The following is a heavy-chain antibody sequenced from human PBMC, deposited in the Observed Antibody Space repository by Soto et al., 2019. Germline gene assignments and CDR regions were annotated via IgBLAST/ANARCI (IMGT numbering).Heavy chain of an antibody. J-gene: IGHJ5*02. Sequence: VQLVQSGAEVKKPGASVKVSCKASGYTFTSYGISWVRQAPGQGLEWMGWISAYNGNTNYAQKLQGRVTMTTDTSTSTAYMELRSLRSDDTAVYYCAREPHYDFWSGYPNWFDPWGQGTLVTVSS. V-gene: IGHV1-18*01. CDR1: GYTFTSYG. CDR3: AREPHYDFWSGYPNWFDP. CDR2: ISAYNGNT. D-gene: IGHD3-3*01.